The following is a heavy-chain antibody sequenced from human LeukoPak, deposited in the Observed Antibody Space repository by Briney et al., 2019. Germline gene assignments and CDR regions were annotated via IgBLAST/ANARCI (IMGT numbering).Heavy chain of an antibody. J-gene: IGHJ4*02. D-gene: IGHD2-8*01. CDR2: ISGGGGST. CDR3: AKDKRGGPYGVDY. CDR1: GFAFSSYA. Sequence: GGSLRLSCAASGFAFSSYAMSWVRQTPGKGLEWVSAISGGGGSTYYADSVKDRFTISRDNSKDTLYLQMNSLRAEDTAVYYCAKDKRGGPYGVDYWGQGTLVTVSS. V-gene: IGHV3-23*01.